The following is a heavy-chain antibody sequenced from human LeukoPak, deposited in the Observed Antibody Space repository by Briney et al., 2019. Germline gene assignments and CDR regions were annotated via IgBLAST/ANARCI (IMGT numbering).Heavy chain of an antibody. CDR3: AKAGWEPPGYYYYYMDV. CDR1: GFTFSSYA. CDR2: ISGSGGST. D-gene: IGHD1-26*01. V-gene: IGHV3-23*01. Sequence: GGSLRLSCAASGFTFSSYAMSWVRQAPGKGLEWVSAISGSGGSTYYADSAKGRFTISRDNSKNTLYLQMNSLRAEDTAVYYCAKAGWEPPGYYYYYMDVWGKGTTVTVSS. J-gene: IGHJ6*03.